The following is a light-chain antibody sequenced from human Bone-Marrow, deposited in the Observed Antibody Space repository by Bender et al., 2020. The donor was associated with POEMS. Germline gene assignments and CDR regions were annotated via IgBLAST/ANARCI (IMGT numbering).Light chain of an antibody. J-gene: IGLJ3*02. V-gene: IGLV2-14*03. CDR2: DVS. CDR3: TSYAGGNMMV. CDR1: SSDVGGYNY. Sequence: QSALTQPASVSGSPGQSIAISCTGTSSDVGGYNYVSWYQQHPGKAPKLIVYDVSDRPSGVSNRFSGSKSGNTASLTVSGLQADDEAHYYCTSYAGGNMMVFGGWTQLTVL.